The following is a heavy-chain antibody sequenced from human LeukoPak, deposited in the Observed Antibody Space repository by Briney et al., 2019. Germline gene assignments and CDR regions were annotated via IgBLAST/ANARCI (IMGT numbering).Heavy chain of an antibody. CDR1: GFTFSSYW. J-gene: IGHJ5*02. Sequence: GGSLRLSCVASGFTFSSYWMSWVRQAPGKGLEWVANIKQDGSEKYYVDSVKGRFTISRDNAKNSLYLQMNSLRAEDTAVYYCARDPARVGWFDPWGQGTLVTVSS. V-gene: IGHV3-7*03. CDR2: IKQDGSEK. CDR3: ARDPARVGWFDP. D-gene: IGHD5-18*01.